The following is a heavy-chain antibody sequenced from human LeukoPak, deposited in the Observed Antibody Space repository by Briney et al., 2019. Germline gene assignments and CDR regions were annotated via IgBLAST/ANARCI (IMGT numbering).Heavy chain of an antibody. CDR1: GGSISSGDYY. CDR3: ARDYRGRFDP. J-gene: IGHJ5*02. CDR2: IYYSGST. V-gene: IGHV4-61*08. Sequence: SETLSLTCTVSGGSISSGDYYWSRIRQPPGKGLEWIGYIYYSGSTNYNPSLKSRVTISVDTSKNQFSLKLSSVTAADTAVYYCARDYRGRFDPWGQGTLVTVSS. D-gene: IGHD3-16*01.